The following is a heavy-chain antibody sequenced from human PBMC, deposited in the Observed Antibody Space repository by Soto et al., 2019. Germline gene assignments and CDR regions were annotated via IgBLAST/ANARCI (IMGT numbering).Heavy chain of an antibody. Sequence: QITLKESGPTLVKPTQTLTLTCTISGFSLSSDGVGVGWIRQPPGKALEWLAFIYWDDDYRSSPSLQSPLNITEAGANNPVLLIVTNVDPVDSATYFCARSSTYSRRWSPGWFDSWGQGILVTVSS. V-gene: IGHV2-5*02. CDR3: ARSSTYSRRWSPGWFDS. D-gene: IGHD3-3*01. J-gene: IGHJ5*01. CDR1: GFSLSSDGVG. CDR2: IYWDDDY.